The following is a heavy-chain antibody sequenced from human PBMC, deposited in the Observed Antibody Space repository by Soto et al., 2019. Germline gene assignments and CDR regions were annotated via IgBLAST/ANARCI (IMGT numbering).Heavy chain of an antibody. CDR2: IIPIFGTA. J-gene: IGHJ5*02. CDR3: ARDGSDGDYVWFDP. Sequence: SVKVSCKASGGTFSSYAISWVRQAPGQGLEWMGGIIPIFGTANYAQKFQGRVTITADKSTSTAYMELSSLRSEDTAVYYCARDGSDGDYVWFDPWGQGTLVTVSS. CDR1: GGTFSSYA. V-gene: IGHV1-69*06. D-gene: IGHD4-17*01.